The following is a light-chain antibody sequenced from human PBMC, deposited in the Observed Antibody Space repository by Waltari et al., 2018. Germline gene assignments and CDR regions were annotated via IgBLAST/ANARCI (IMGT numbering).Light chain of an antibody. J-gene: IGKJ4*01. CDR3: MQSTHWPLT. CDR2: NGF. CDR1: QSLVHSTGNTH. V-gene: IGKV2-30*02. Sequence: DVVMTQSPLSLAVTLGQPASISCRSSQSLVHSTGNTHLKWYIQRPGQSPRRLIYNGFTRDAGVPDRCSGSGSGTDFTLMISRVEAEDVVVYYCMQSTHWPLTFGGGTKVEIK.